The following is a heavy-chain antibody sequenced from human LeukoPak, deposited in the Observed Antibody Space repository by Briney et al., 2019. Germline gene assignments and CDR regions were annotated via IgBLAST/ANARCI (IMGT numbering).Heavy chain of an antibody. Sequence: GGSLRLSCAASGFTFSSYGMHWVRQAPGKGLEWVAFIRYDGSNKYYADSVKGRFTISRDNSKNTLYLQMNSLRAEDTAVYYCAKDTQSNDFWSGFAYYFDYWGQGTLVTVSS. V-gene: IGHV3-30*02. J-gene: IGHJ4*02. D-gene: IGHD3-3*01. CDR2: IRYDGSNK. CDR3: AKDTQSNDFWSGFAYYFDY. CDR1: GFTFSSYG.